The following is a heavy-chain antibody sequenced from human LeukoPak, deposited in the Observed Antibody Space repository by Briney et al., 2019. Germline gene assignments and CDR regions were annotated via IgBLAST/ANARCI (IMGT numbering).Heavy chain of an antibody. CDR3: ARESVGATLPFDY. J-gene: IGHJ4*02. V-gene: IGHV4-39*07. D-gene: IGHD1-26*01. CDR2: IYYSGST. CDR1: GYSISSSSYY. Sequence: SETLSLTCTVSGYSISSSSYYWGWIRQPPGKGLEWIGSIYYSGSTYYNPSLKSRVTISVDTSKNQFSLKLSSVTAADTAVYYCARESVGATLPFDYWGQGTLVTVSS.